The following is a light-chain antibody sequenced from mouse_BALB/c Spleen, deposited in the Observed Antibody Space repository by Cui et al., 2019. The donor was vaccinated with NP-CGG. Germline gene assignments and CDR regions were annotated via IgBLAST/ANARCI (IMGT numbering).Light chain of an antibody. CDR3: ALWYSNHWV. Sequence: QADVRQESALTTSPGETVTLTCRSSTGAVTTSNYANWVQEKPDHLFTGLIGGTNNRAPGVPARFSGSLIGDKAALTITGAQTEDEAIYFCALWYSNHWVFGGGTKLTVL. J-gene: IGLJ1*01. V-gene: IGLV1*01. CDR1: TGAVTTSNY. CDR2: GTN.